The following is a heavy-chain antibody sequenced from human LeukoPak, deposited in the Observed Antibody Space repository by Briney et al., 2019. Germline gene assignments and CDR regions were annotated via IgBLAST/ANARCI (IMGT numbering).Heavy chain of an antibody. CDR3: AKEIDAVVVAATGFDY. D-gene: IGHD2-15*01. V-gene: IGHV3-23*01. CDR1: GFTFSSYA. J-gene: IGHJ4*02. CDR2: ISGSGGST. Sequence: PGGSLRLSCAASGFTFSSYAMSWVRQAPGKGVECVSAISGSGGSTYYADSVKGRVTTSRDNSKNTLYLQMNSLRAEDAAVYYCAKEIDAVVVAATGFDYWGQGTLVTVSS.